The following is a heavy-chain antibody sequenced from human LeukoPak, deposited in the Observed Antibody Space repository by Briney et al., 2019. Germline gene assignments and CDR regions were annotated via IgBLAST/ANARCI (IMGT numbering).Heavy chain of an antibody. V-gene: IGHV4-59*08. D-gene: IGHD6-13*01. CDR1: GGSISSHH. CDR3: ARHLDIAASGTFDY. J-gene: IGHJ4*02. Sequence: SETLSLTCTVSGGSISSHHWSWIRQPPGKGLEGIGYIYYSGSTNYKPSLKSRVTISVDTSKNQFSLKLTSVPAADTAVYYCARHLDIAASGTFDYWGQGTLVTVSS. CDR2: IYYSGST.